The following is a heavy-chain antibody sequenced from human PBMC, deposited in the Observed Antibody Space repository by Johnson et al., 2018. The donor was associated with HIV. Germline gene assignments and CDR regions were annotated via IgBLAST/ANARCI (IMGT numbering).Heavy chain of an antibody. J-gene: IGHJ3*02. Sequence: VQLVESGGGLVQPGGSLRLSCAASGFIVSSYWMHWVRQAPGKGLVWVSRINSDGSSTSYADSVKGRFTISRDNAKNSLYLQMNSLRAEDTAVYYCARAVARGQWLANGYIWGQGTMVTVSS. D-gene: IGHD6-19*01. CDR3: ARAVARGQWLANGYI. CDR2: INSDGSST. V-gene: IGHV3-74*02. CDR1: GFIVSSYW.